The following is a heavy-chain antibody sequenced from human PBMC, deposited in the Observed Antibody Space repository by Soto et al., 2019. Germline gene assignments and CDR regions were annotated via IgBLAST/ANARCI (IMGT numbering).Heavy chain of an antibody. Sequence: QEQLVESGGGVVQPGRSLRLSCAASGFTFSSYGMNWVRQAPGKGLEWVAVISYDGSDKYYADSVKGRFTISRDNSKNTLYLQMNSLRAEDTAVYYCAKDEDGDYLLDVFDMWGQGTMVTVSS. V-gene: IGHV3-30*18. CDR1: GFTFSSYG. CDR2: ISYDGSDK. D-gene: IGHD4-17*01. J-gene: IGHJ3*02. CDR3: AKDEDGDYLLDVFDM.